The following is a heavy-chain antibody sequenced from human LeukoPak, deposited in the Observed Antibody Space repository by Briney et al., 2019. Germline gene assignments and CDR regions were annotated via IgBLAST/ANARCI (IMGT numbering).Heavy chain of an antibody. CDR2: ISSSSSTI. Sequence: GGSLRLSCAASGFTFSSYTMNWVRQAPGKGLEWVSYISSSSSTISYADSVKGRFTISRDNAKNSLYLQMNSLRGEDTAVYYCARRHDYGDFWGQGTLATVSS. CDR1: GFTFSSYT. J-gene: IGHJ4*02. V-gene: IGHV3-48*01. CDR3: ARRHDYGDF.